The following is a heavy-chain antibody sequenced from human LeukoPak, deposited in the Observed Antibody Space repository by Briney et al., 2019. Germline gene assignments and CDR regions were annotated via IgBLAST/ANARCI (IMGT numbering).Heavy chain of an antibody. V-gene: IGHV1-2*02. Sequence: ASVKVSCKASGHTFTGYYMHWVRQAPGQGLEWMGWINPNSGGTNYAQKFQGRVTMTRDTSISTAYMELSRLRSDDTAVYYCARDLKLYYDSSGYVDYWGQGTLVTVSS. CDR1: GHTFTGYY. CDR2: INPNSGGT. D-gene: IGHD3-22*01. CDR3: ARDLKLYYDSSGYVDY. J-gene: IGHJ4*02.